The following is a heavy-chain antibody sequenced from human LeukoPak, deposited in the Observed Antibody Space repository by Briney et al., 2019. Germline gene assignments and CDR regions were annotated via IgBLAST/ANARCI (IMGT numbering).Heavy chain of an antibody. V-gene: IGHV1-8*02. CDR2: ITTNNGVT. D-gene: IGHD3-3*01. J-gene: IGHJ5*02. Sequence: ASVKVSCKASGYTFTNYAITWVRQAPGQGLEWMGWITTNNGVTDYPQKFQGRVTMTRNTSISTAYMELSSLRSEDTAVYYCARGPPKSYYDFWSGYYNWFDPWGQGTLVTVSS. CDR1: GYTFTNYA. CDR3: ARGPPKSYYDFWSGYYNWFDP.